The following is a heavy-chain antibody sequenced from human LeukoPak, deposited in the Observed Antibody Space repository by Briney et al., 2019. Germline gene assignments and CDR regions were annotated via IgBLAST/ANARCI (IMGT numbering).Heavy chain of an antibody. D-gene: IGHD6-13*01. CDR2: ITTSGSAI. Sequence: PGGSLRLSCAASGFTFSDYYMSWIRQAPGKGLEWVSYITTSGSAIYYADSVKGRFTISRDNAKNSLYLQMNSLGAEDTAVYYCARWLRGIAEEDGLDVWGQGTTVTVSS. J-gene: IGHJ6*02. CDR1: GFTFSDYY. V-gene: IGHV3-11*01. CDR3: ARWLRGIAEEDGLDV.